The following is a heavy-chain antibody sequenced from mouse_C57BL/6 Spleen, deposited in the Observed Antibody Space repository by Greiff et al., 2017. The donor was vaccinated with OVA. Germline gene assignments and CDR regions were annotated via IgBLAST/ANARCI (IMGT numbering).Heavy chain of an antibody. V-gene: IGHV1-5*01. Sequence: EVKVVESGTVLARPGASVKMSCKTSGYTFTSYWMHWVKQRPGQGLEWIGAIYPGNSDTSYTQKFKGKAKLTAVTSASTAYMELSSLTNEDSAVYYCTNYYGSRFADWGQGTLVTVSA. J-gene: IGHJ3*01. D-gene: IGHD1-1*01. CDR2: IYPGNSDT. CDR3: TNYYGSRFAD. CDR1: GYTFTSYW.